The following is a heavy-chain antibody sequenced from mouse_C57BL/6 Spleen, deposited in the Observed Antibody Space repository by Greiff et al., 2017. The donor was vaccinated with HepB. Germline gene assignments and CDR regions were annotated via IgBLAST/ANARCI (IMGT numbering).Heavy chain of an antibody. D-gene: IGHD1-1*01. Sequence: VQLQQSGTELVKPGASVKLSCKASGYTFTSYWMHWVKQRPGQGLEWIGNINPSNGGTNYNEKVKSKATLTVDKSSSTAYMQLSSLTSEDSAVYYCARHGSSYGKAMDYWGQGTSVTVSS. CDR2: INPSNGGT. J-gene: IGHJ4*01. CDR3: ARHGSSYGKAMDY. CDR1: GYTFTSYW. V-gene: IGHV1-53*01.